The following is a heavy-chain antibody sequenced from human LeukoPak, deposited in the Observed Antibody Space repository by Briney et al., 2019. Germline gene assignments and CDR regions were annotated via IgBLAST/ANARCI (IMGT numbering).Heavy chain of an antibody. Sequence: PSETLSLTCAVYGGSFTDYYWTWIRQSPGKGLEWIGEIHHSISTTYNPSLKSRVTISVDTSKNQFSLKLSSVTAADTAVYYCARHVLRYFDWLLLWDYWGQGTLVTVSS. D-gene: IGHD3-9*01. CDR3: ARHVLRYFDWLLLWDY. CDR1: GGSFTDYY. J-gene: IGHJ4*02. CDR2: IHHSIST. V-gene: IGHV4-34*01.